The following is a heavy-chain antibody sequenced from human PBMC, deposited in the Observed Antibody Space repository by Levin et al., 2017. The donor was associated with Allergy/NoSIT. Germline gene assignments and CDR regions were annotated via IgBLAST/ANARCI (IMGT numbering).Heavy chain of an antibody. D-gene: IGHD3-10*01. V-gene: IGHV4-59*01. J-gene: IGHJ3*02. CDR3: ARGGHYYGSGLDI. CDR2: IYYSGST. Sequence: SETLSLTCTVSGGSIRSYYWSWIRQPPGKGLEWIGYIYYSGSTNYNPSLKSRVTISVDTSKNQFSLKLSSVTAADTAVYYCARGGHYYGSGLDIWGQGTMVTVSS. CDR1: GGSIRSYY.